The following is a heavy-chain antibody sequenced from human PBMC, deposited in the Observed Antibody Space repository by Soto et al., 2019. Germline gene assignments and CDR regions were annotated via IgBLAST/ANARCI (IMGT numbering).Heavy chain of an antibody. CDR2: ISAYNGNT. Sequence: ASVKVSCKASGYTFTRYGISWVRQAPGQGLGWMGWISAYNGNTKYAQKFKGRVTMTTGTSTSIAYMELRSLASDDTAVYYCAREGYCXSGSCALYSYDFFGMDVWGQGTTVTVSS. CDR1: GYTFTRYG. J-gene: IGHJ6*02. V-gene: IGHV1-18*01. D-gene: IGHD2-15*01. CDR3: AREGYCXSGSCALYSYDFFGMDV.